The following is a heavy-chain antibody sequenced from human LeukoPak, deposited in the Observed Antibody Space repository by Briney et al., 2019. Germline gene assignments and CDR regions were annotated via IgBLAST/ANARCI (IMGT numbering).Heavy chain of an antibody. CDR3: AKGSSGWYYFDY. D-gene: IGHD6-19*01. J-gene: IGHJ4*02. V-gene: IGHV3-64*04. CDR1: GFTFSTYA. CDR2: ISGNGGST. Sequence: PGGSLRLSCSASGFTFSTYALYWVRQAPGKGLEYVSTISGNGGSTNYADSVKGRFTISRDNSKNTLYLQMNSLRAEDTAVYYCAKGSSGWYYFDYWGQGTLVTVSS.